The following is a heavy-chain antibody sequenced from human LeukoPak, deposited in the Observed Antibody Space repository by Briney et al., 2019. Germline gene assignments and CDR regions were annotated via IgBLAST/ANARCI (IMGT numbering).Heavy chain of an antibody. Sequence: SETLSLTCTVSGGSISSSPYYWGWIRQPPGKGLEWIGSIYYSGSTYYHPSLKSRVTISVDTSKNQFSPKLSSVTAADTAVYYCARTRRSSSRLGELSIRYYFDYWGQRTLVTVSS. CDR2: IYYSGST. D-gene: IGHD3-16*02. CDR1: GGSISSSPYY. CDR3: ARTRRSSSRLGELSIRYYFDY. V-gene: IGHV4-39*01. J-gene: IGHJ4*02.